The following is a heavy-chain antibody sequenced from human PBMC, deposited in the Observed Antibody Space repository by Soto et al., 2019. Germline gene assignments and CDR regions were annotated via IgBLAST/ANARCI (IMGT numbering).Heavy chain of an antibody. CDR1: GGSISSSGYY. J-gene: IGHJ4*02. V-gene: IGHV4-39*07. D-gene: IGHD6-13*01. CDR3: ARARATIAAAAIFDC. CDR2: VYRSGST. Sequence: SETLSLTCTVSGGSISSSGYYWGWIRPPPGKGLEWIGEVYRSGSTYYNPSLKSRLTISVDKSKNQFSLKLTSVTAADTAVYYCARARATIAAAAIFDCWGQGTLVTVSS.